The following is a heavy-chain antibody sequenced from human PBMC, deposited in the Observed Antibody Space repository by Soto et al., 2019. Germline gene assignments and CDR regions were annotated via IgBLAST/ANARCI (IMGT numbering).Heavy chain of an antibody. CDR1: GFTVSSNY. J-gene: IGHJ3*02. Sequence: EVQLVESGGGLIQPGGSLRLSCAASGFTVSSNYMSWVRQAPGKGLEWVSVIYSGGSTYYADSVKGRFTISRDNSKNTLYLQMNSLRAEDTAVYYCARGAPPQPTYYDYVWGSYRYGDAFDIWGQGTMVTVSS. D-gene: IGHD3-16*02. CDR2: IYSGGST. CDR3: ARGAPPQPTYYDYVWGSYRYGDAFDI. V-gene: IGHV3-53*01.